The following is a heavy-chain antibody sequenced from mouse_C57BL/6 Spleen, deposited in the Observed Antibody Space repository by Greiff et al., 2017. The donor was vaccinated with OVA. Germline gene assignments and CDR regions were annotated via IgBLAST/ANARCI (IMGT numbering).Heavy chain of an antibody. CDR2: INPNNGGT. CDR3: ATSRVRGGDYAMDY. D-gene: IGHD3-3*01. CDR1: GYTFTDYY. J-gene: IGHJ4*01. V-gene: IGHV1-26*01. Sequence: VQLQQSGPELVKPGASVKISCKASGYTFTDYYMNWVKQSHGKSLEWIGDINPNNGGTRYNQKFKGKATLTVAKSSSTAYMELRRLISEDSAVYNCATSRVRGGDYAMDYWGQGTSVTVSS.